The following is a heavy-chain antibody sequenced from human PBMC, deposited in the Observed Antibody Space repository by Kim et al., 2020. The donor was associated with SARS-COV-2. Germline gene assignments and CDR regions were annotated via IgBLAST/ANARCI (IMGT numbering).Heavy chain of an antibody. V-gene: IGHV4-31*03. Sequence: SETLSLTCTISGGSITSDGDYWSWIRQRPGKGLEWIGYIYHSGSTYNNPSLKSRVSISVDTSQNQFTLKLSSVTAADTAVYYCARARSVIRGYGMDVWGQGTTVTVSS. CDR1: GGSITSDGDY. CDR2: IYHSGST. D-gene: IGHD3-16*02. J-gene: IGHJ6*02. CDR3: ARARSVIRGYGMDV.